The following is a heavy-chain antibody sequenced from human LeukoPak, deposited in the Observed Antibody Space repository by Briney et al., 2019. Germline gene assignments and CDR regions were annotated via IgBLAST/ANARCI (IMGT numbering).Heavy chain of an antibody. V-gene: IGHV3-11*01. Sequence: PGGSLRLSCAASGFTFSDYIMSWIRQAPQKGLEWVSYISNSGSTIYYADSVKGRFTISRDNAKNSLYLQMNSLRAEDTAVYYCARDYYASESYYNPSWGQGTLVTVSS. D-gene: IGHD3-10*01. CDR2: ISNSGSTI. CDR3: ARDYYASESYYNPS. CDR1: GFTFSDYI. J-gene: IGHJ5*02.